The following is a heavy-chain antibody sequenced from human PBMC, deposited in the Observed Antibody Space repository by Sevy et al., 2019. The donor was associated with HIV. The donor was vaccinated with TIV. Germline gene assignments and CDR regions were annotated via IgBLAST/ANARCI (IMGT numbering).Heavy chain of an antibody. D-gene: IGHD1-26*01. Sequence: GGSLRLSCAASGFTFSRYWMSWVRQAPGKGLEWVANIKLDGSEKYYVDSVKGRFTISRDNAKNSLYLQMNSLRGEDTAMYYCARDCNSATCLWGMDVWGQGTMVTVSS. CDR2: IKLDGSEK. CDR3: ARDCNSATCLWGMDV. J-gene: IGHJ6*02. CDR1: GFTFSRYW. V-gene: IGHV3-7*03.